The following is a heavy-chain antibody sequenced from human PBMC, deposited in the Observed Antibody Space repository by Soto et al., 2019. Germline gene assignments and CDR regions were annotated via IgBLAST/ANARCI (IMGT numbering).Heavy chain of an antibody. CDR2: ISAYNGNT. J-gene: IGHJ3*02. CDR3: ARVSYRSHQAGFELELRSGDAFDI. CDR1: GYTFTSYG. Sequence: ASVKVSCKASGYTFTSYGISWVRQAPGQGLEWMGWISAYNGNTNYAQKLQGRVTMTTDTSTSTAYMELRSLRSDDTAVYYCARVSYRSHQAGFELELRSGDAFDIWGQGTMVTVSS. V-gene: IGHV1-18*01. D-gene: IGHD1-7*01.